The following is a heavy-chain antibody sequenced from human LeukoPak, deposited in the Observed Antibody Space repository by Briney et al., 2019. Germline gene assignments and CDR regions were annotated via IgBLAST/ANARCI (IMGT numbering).Heavy chain of an antibody. CDR1: GYRFTTYW. J-gene: IGHJ4*02. D-gene: IGHD3-22*01. Sequence: PGESLKISCKGSGYRFTTYWIGWARQMPGKGLEWMGIINPGDSDTRYSPSIQGQVTISADKSISTAYLLWSSLKASDTAMYYCARHPITRYYDSSGYSAAGPDYWGQGTLVTVSS. V-gene: IGHV5-51*01. CDR3: ARHPITRYYDSSGYSAAGPDY. CDR2: INPGDSDT.